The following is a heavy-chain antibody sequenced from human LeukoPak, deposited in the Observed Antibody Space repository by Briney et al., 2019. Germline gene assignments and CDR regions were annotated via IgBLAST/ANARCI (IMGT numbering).Heavy chain of an antibody. CDR1: GFTFSSYS. D-gene: IGHD6-13*01. CDR2: ISSSSSYI. Sequence: GGSLRLSCAASGFTFSSYSMNWVRQAPGKGLEWVSSISSSSSYIYYADSVKGRFTISRDNAKNSLYLQMNSLRAEDTAVYYCARVGRGYSSSWYGDYWGQGTLVTVSS. J-gene: IGHJ4*02. CDR3: ARVGRGYSSSWYGDY. V-gene: IGHV3-21*01.